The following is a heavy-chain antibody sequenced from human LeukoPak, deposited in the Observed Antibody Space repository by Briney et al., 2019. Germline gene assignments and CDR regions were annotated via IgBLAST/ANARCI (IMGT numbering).Heavy chain of an antibody. CDR2: ISDDGRRK. Sequence: GGSLRLSCAASGFSFISYGMHWVRQAPGKGLEWVGVISDDGRRKDYADSVKGRFTISRDNAKNSLYLQMNSLRADDTAVYYCARGPTVTRRGYFDCWGQGTLLTVSS. J-gene: IGHJ4*02. CDR3: ARGPTVTRRGYFDC. D-gene: IGHD4-17*01. V-gene: IGHV3-30*03. CDR1: GFSFISYG.